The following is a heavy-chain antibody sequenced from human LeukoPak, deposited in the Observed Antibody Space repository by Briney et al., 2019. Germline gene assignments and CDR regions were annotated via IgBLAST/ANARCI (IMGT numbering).Heavy chain of an antibody. CDR3: AKDQRGYYQPIDY. CDR2: ISGSGSTS. J-gene: IGHJ4*02. Sequence: QPGGSLRLSCAASGFPFSSHAMRSVRQAPGRGLECVSAISGSGSTSYYADSVKGRFTISRDNSKNTLYLQMTSLTAEDTAVYYCAKDQRGYYQPIDYWGQGILVTVSS. D-gene: IGHD3-10*01. V-gene: IGHV3-23*01. CDR1: GFPFSSHA.